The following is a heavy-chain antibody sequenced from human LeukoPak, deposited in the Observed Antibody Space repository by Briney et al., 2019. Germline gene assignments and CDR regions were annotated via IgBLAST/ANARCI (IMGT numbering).Heavy chain of an antibody. CDR2: ISGNGDIT. Sequence: PGGSLRLSCAASGFTFSTYTMHWVRQAPGKGLEYVSVISGNGDITYYANSMKGRFTISRDNSKNTLYLQMGSLRPEDMAVYYWRAMATTNELDDWGHVTLVTGSS. CDR3: RAMATTNELDD. CDR1: GFTFSTYT. J-gene: IGHJ4*01. D-gene: IGHD1-26*01. V-gene: IGHV3-64*01.